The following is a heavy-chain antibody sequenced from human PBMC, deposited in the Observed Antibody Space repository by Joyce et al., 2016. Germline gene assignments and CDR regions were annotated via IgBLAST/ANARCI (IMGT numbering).Heavy chain of an antibody. J-gene: IGHJ3*02. CDR2: ISAYNGHT. D-gene: IGHD6-19*01. Sequence: QVQLVQSGAEVKKPGASVKVSCKASGYTFTSYGISWVRQDPGQGLEWMGWISAYNGHTDYAQKLQGRVTVTTDTSTSTAYMEVRSPRSDDTAVYYCARHQYSTGWYARPEDGFDIWGRGTMVTVSS. CDR3: ARHQYSTGWYARPEDGFDI. V-gene: IGHV1-18*01. CDR1: GYTFTSYG.